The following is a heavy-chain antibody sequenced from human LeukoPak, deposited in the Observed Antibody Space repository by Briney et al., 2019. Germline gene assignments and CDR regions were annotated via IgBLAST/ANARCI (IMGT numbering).Heavy chain of an antibody. CDR3: AKARAVAGIPYYFDY. V-gene: IGHV3-9*01. CDR2: ISWNSGSI. Sequence: PGGSLRLSCAASGFTFDDYAMHWVRQAPGKGLEWVSGISWNSGSIGYADSVKGRFTISRDNAKSSLYLQMNSLRAEDTALYYCAKARAVAGIPYYFDYWGQGTLVTVSS. D-gene: IGHD6-19*01. J-gene: IGHJ4*02. CDR1: GFTFDDYA.